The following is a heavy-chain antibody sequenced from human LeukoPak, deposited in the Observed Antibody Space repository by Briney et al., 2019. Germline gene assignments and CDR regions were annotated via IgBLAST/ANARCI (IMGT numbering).Heavy chain of an antibody. V-gene: IGHV1-69*04. Sequence: GASVKFSCKASGDTFTSHSINWVRQAPGQGLEWMGRVIPIFDISNYAQKYQGRVTITADKSTSTAFMELSTLRSEDTAMYYCARDREMATGGFDIWGQGTMVAVSS. CDR1: GDTFTSHS. CDR3: ARDREMATGGFDI. J-gene: IGHJ3*02. CDR2: VIPIFDIS. D-gene: IGHD5-24*01.